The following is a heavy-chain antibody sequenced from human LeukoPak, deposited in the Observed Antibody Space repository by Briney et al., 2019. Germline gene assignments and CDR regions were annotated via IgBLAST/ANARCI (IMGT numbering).Heavy chain of an antibody. CDR3: AKDEIVVVPAAMLVLDY. V-gene: IGHV3-30*02. J-gene: IGHJ4*02. CDR2: IRYDGSNK. D-gene: IGHD2-2*01. CDR1: GFTFSSYG. Sequence: GGSLRLSCAASGFTFSSYGMHWVRQAPGKGLEWVAFIRYDGSNKYYADSVKGRFTISRDNSKNTLYLQMNSLRAEDTAVYYCAKDEIVVVPAAMLVLDYWGQGTLVTVSS.